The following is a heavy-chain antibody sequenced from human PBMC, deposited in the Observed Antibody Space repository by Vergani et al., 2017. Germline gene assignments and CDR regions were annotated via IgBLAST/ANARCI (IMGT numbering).Heavy chain of an antibody. CDR1: GGSFSGYY. CDR2: INHSGST. D-gene: IGHD1-1*01. V-gene: IGHV4-34*01. CDR3: ARNRKNWNDGGYFDY. Sequence: QVQLQQWGAGLLKPSETLSPTCAVYGGSFSGYYWSWIRQPPGKGLEWIGVINHSGSTNYNQSLKSRVTISVDTAKNQFSLKLSSVTAADTAVYYCARNRKNWNDGGYFDYWGQGTLVTVSS. J-gene: IGHJ4*02.